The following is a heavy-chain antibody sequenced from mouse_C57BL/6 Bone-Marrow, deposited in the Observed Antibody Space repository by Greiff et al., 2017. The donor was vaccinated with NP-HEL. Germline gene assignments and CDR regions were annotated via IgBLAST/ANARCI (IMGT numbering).Heavy chain of an antibody. CDR3: ARQNYYGSSYWYFDV. J-gene: IGHJ1*03. Sequence: EVKLVESGGGLVQPGGSLKLSCAASGFTFSDYGMAWVRQAPRKGPEWVAFISNLAYSIYYADTVTGRFTISRENAKNTLYLEMSSLRSEDTAMYYCARQNYYGSSYWYFDVWCTGTTVTVSS. CDR2: ISNLAYSI. CDR1: GFTFSDYG. D-gene: IGHD1-1*01. V-gene: IGHV5-15*01.